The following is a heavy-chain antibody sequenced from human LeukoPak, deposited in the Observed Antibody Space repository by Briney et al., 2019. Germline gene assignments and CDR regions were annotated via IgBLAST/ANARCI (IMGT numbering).Heavy chain of an antibody. CDR3: AKDEVVPGYYYTDV. CDR2: IRYDGGNT. J-gene: IGHJ6*03. V-gene: IGHV3-30*02. D-gene: IGHD2-2*01. Sequence: QPGGSLRLSCAASGFIFSNYAMQWVRQAPGMGLEWVAFIRYDGGNTYYADSVKGRFTISRDNSKNTMYLQMNSLNAEDTAVYYCAKDEVVPGYYYTDVWGRGTMVTISS. CDR1: GFIFSNYA.